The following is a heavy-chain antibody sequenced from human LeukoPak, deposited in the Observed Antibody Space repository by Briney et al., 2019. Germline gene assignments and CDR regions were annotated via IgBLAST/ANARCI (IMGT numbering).Heavy chain of an antibody. V-gene: IGHV3-21*01. D-gene: IGHD6-13*01. Sequence: GGSLRLSCAASAFTFSSYSMNWVRQAAGKGLEWVSSISSRGSYIYYADSVKGRFTISRDNAKNSLYLQMSSLRAEDTAVYFCARGAYSSSWLNFDYWGQGTLVTVSS. CDR2: ISSRGSYI. J-gene: IGHJ4*02. CDR1: AFTFSSYS. CDR3: ARGAYSSSWLNFDY.